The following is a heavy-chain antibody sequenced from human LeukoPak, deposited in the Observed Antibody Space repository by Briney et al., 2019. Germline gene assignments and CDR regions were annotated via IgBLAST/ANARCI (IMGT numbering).Heavy chain of an antibody. CDR3: ARVRVVATRWFDP. V-gene: IGHV1-2*02. CDR1: GYTFTGYY. CDR2: INPNSGGT. J-gene: IGHJ5*02. D-gene: IGHD3-22*01. Sequence: RASVKVSCKASGYTFTGYYMHWVRQAPGQGLEWMGWINPNSGGTNYAQKFQGRVTMTRDTSINTAYMELSRLRSDDTAVYYCARVRVVATRWFDPWGQGTLVTVSS.